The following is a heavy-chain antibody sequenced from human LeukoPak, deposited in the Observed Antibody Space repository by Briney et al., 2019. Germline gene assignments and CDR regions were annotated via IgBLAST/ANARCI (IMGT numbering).Heavy chain of an antibody. J-gene: IGHJ4*02. D-gene: IGHD3-9*01. Sequence: PGGSLRLSCAASGFTSSSYAMSWVRQAPGKGLEWVSAISGSGGSTYYADSVKGRFTISRDNSKNTLYLQMNSLRAEDTAVYYCAKDHYDILTGYYNPLDYWGQGTLVTVSS. CDR3: AKDHYDILTGYYNPLDY. CDR1: GFTSSSYA. V-gene: IGHV3-23*01. CDR2: ISGSGGST.